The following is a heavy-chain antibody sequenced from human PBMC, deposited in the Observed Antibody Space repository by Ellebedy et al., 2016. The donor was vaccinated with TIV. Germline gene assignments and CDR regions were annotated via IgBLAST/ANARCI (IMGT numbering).Heavy chain of an antibody. CDR2: ISDDGVRT. J-gene: IGHJ4*02. V-gene: IGHV3-23*01. CDR3: AHHCSSTNCHDY. D-gene: IGHD2-2*01. Sequence: GESLKISCAASGFTFSSSAMGWVRQAPGKGPEWVSAISDDGVRTYYADSVNGRFTISRDNSKSTLFLQMNSLRVEDTAVYYCAHHCSSTNCHDYWGQGTLVPVSS. CDR1: GFTFSSSA.